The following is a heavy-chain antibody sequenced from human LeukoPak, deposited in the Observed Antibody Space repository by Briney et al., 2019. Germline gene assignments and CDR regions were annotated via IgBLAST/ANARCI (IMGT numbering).Heavy chain of an antibody. J-gene: IGHJ4*02. CDR1: GFTFSSYA. CDR3: AKDGYCSGGSCYKGDY. Sequence: GGSLRLSCAASGFTFSSYAMSWVRQAPGKGLKWVSAISGSGGSTYYADSVKGRFTISRDNSKNTLYLQMNSLRAEDTAVYYCAKDGYCSGGSCYKGDYWGQGTLVTVSS. V-gene: IGHV3-23*01. D-gene: IGHD2-15*01. CDR2: ISGSGGST.